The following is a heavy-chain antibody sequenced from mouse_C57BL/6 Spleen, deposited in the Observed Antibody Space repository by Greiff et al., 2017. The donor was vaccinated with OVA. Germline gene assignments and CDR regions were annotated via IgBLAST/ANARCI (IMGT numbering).Heavy chain of an antibody. J-gene: IGHJ3*01. D-gene: IGHD2-3*01. V-gene: IGHV1-15*01. CDR1: GYTFTDYE. CDR3: TSYDGYYSFAY. Sequence: VQLQESGAELVRPGASVTLSCKASGYTFTDYEMHWVKQTPVHGLEWIGAIDPETGGTAYNQKFKGKAILTADKSSSTAYMELRSLTSEDSAVYYCTSYDGYYSFAYWGQGTLVTVSA. CDR2: IDPETGGT.